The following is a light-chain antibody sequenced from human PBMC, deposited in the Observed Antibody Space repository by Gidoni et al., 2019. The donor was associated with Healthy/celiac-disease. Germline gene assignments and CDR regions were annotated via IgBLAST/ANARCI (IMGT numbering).Light chain of an antibody. CDR3: QQSYSTPIT. Sequence: DIQMTQYPSSLSASVGDRVTITCRASQSISSYLNWYQQKPGKAPKLLIYAASSLQSGGPSRFSGSGSGTDFTLTISSLQPEDFATYYCQQSYSTPITFGQGTRLEIK. J-gene: IGKJ5*01. V-gene: IGKV1-39*01. CDR2: AAS. CDR1: QSISSY.